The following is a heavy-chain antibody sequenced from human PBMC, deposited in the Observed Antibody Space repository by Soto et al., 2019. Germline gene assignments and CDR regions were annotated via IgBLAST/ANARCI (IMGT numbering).Heavy chain of an antibody. D-gene: IGHD6-6*01. CDR3: ARDRIPARSRSDIYYGMDV. CDR1: GFTLSSSA. Sequence: GGSLRLSCAGSGFTLSSSAMHWVRQAPGKGPEWVAVISYDGSKTFYADSVQGRFTISRDNSKDTLYLQISSLRGDDTAVYYCARDRIPARSRSDIYYGMDVWGHGTTVTVSS. V-gene: IGHV3-30-3*01. CDR2: ISYDGSKT. J-gene: IGHJ6*02.